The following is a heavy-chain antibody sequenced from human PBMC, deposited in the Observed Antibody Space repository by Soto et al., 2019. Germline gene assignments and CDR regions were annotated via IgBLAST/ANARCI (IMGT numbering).Heavy chain of an antibody. CDR2: IYYSGST. CDR1: GGSISSGGYY. CDR3: AVGVEMATIFSY. Sequence: SETLSLTCTVSGGSISSGGYYWSWIRQHPGKGLEWIGYIYYSGSTYYNPSLKSRVTISVDTSKNQFSLKLSSVTAADTAVYYCAVGVEMATIFSYWGQGTLVTVSS. V-gene: IGHV4-31*03. J-gene: IGHJ4*02. D-gene: IGHD5-12*01.